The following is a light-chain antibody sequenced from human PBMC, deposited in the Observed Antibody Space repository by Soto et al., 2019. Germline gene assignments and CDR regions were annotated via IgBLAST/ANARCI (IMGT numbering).Light chain of an antibody. CDR2: GAS. CDR3: QQYSNTPFT. V-gene: IGKV3-20*01. J-gene: IGKJ3*01. Sequence: EIVLTQSPATLSLSPGERATLSCRASQSLSGSRLAWYQQKPGLGPRVLVYGASSRAPGIPDRFSGSGSGTDFTLTISRLEPEDFAVYYCQQYSNTPFTFGPGTKVEIK. CDR1: QSLSGSR.